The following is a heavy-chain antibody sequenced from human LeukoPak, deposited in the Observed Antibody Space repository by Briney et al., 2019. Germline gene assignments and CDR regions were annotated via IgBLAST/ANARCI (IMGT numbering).Heavy chain of an antibody. D-gene: IGHD2-21*01. CDR2: IYYTGSA. Sequence: PSETLSLTCTVSGASISNYYWNWIRQPPGKGPEWIGYIYYTGSANYNPSLKSRVTISGDTSKNQFSLNLTSVTAADTAVYYCARRTGVVRGLDYWGQGTLVTVSS. J-gene: IGHJ4*02. CDR3: ARRTGVVRGLDY. V-gene: IGHV4-59*01. CDR1: GASISNYY.